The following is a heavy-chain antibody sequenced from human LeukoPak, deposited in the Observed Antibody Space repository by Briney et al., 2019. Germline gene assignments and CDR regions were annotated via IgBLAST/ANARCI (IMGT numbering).Heavy chain of an antibody. J-gene: IGHJ6*02. Sequence: GGALRLSCVASGLTLDKYWMTLVRQIPGEGREWVAHIWQNGLEKDFVDSVKGRFTISRDNATSSVCLQIDTVSVEDTALCYFARGQCFYGWGMDVWGQGTTVTAS. CDR2: IWQNGLEK. CDR1: GLTLDKYW. V-gene: IGHV3-7*05. CDR3: ARGQCFYGWGMDV. D-gene: IGHD2-2*01.